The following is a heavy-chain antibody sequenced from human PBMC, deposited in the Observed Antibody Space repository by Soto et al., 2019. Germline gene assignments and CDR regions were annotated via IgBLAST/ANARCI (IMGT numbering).Heavy chain of an antibody. D-gene: IGHD2-15*01. J-gene: IGHJ6*02. CDR3: APLSVSLSGPYGIHV. Sequence: SETLSLTCSVSGYSVSSSDYYWAWIRQPPGKGLEWIGSMLYSGLTYYNPSLKSRVTLSVDTSKTQFSVRLNSVTASDTAVYYCAPLSVSLSGPYGIHVWGQGTTVTVSS. CDR2: MLYSGLT. CDR1: GYSVSSSDYY. V-gene: IGHV4-39*01.